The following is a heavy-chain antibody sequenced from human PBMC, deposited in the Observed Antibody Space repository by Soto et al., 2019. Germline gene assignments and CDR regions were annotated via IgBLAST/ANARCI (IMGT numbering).Heavy chain of an antibody. CDR2: ISSGGTYT. CDR1: GFTLSTYW. V-gene: IGHV3-74*01. J-gene: IGHJ5*02. D-gene: IGHD2-15*01. CDR3: ARTLVDGMAGFGP. Sequence: EVQLVESGGGLVQPGGSLRLSCAASGFTLSTYWMHWVRQVPGKGLVWVSRISSGGTYTNYADSVKGRFTISRDSARNTLVLQMNYLTGEDTAVYYCARTLVDGMAGFGPWGQGTLVTVSS.